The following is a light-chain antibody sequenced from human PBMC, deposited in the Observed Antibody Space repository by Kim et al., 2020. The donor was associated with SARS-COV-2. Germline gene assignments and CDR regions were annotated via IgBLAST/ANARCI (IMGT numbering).Light chain of an antibody. CDR2: DVD. Sequence: QSVTTACTGTSSDVGGYNFVSWHQQHPGKAPKLIIYDVDKRPSGVPKRFSGSKSGNTASLTVSGIQAEDEADYYCSSYAGTNNFYVFGTGTKVTVL. V-gene: IGLV2-8*01. J-gene: IGLJ1*01. CDR3: SSYAGTNNFYV. CDR1: SSDVGGYNF.